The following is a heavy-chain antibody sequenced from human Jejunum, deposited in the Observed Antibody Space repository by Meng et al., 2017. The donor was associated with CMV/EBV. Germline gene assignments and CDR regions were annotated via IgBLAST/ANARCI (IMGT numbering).Heavy chain of an antibody. J-gene: IGHJ4*02. CDR1: NGSTTSAY. V-gene: IGHV4-59*01. CDR3: GRGGRYLDY. Sequence: VQLQFSGPSLWWPSETLSLSGRLSNGSTTSAYWTWLRQPPGKELEWIGSIFYSGKSTYNPSLKNRVFMSVAATRNQFSLTINRATAADTALYFCGRGGRYLDYWGQGSLVTVSS. D-gene: IGHD6-25*01. CDR2: IFYSGKS.